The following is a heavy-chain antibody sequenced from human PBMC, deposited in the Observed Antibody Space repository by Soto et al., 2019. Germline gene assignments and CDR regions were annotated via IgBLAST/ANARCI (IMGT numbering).Heavy chain of an antibody. J-gene: IGHJ6*02. D-gene: IGHD3-10*01. CDR1: GGSISSGGYY. Sequence: PSETLSLTCTVSGGSISSGGYYWSWIRQHPGKGLEWIGYIYYSGSTNYNPSLKSRVTISVDTSKNQFSLKLSSVTAADTAVYYCARTNGSGSYDQTGFYYYYGMDVWGQGTTVTVSS. CDR2: IYYSGST. CDR3: ARTNGSGSYDQTGFYYYYGMDV. V-gene: IGHV4-61*08.